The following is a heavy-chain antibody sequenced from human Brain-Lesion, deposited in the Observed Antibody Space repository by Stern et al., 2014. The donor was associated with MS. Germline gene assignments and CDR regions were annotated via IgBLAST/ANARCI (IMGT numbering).Heavy chain of an antibody. Sequence: QVQLVQSGGGVVQPGRPLRLSCVASGFTFGSCAMHWVRQAPGKGLEWVAGVSYDGSNKYYADSVKGRFTISRDNSQNTLYMQMSSLRPEDTAVYYCAKDRQYLTYFVDHWGQGSLVTVSS. D-gene: IGHD2/OR15-2a*01. J-gene: IGHJ5*02. CDR1: GFTFGSCA. V-gene: IGHV3-30*18. CDR3: AKDRQYLTYFVDH. CDR2: VSYDGSNK.